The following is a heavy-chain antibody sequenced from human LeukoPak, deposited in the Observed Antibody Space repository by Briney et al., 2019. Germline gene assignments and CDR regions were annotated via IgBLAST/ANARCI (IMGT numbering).Heavy chain of an antibody. Sequence: GVSLRLSCAASGFSFSTYSMNWVRQAPGKGLEWVSYITSSSSTIYYADSVKGRFTISRDNAKNSLYLQMNSLRAEDTAVYYCARDSRYSGYDSNSFDYWGQGTLVTVSS. J-gene: IGHJ4*02. V-gene: IGHV3-48*01. CDR1: GFSFSTYS. D-gene: IGHD5-12*01. CDR3: ARDSRYSGYDSNSFDY. CDR2: ITSSSSTI.